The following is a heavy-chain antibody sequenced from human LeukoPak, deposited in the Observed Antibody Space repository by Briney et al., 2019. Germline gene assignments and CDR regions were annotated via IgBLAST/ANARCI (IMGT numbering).Heavy chain of an antibody. CDR3: ARERGYCSSTSCYGIFAFDI. D-gene: IGHD2-2*01. Sequence: SETLSLTCTVSGGSISSSSYYWGWIRQPPGKGLEWIGSIYYSGSTYYNPSLKSRVTISVDTSKNQFSLKLSSVTAADTAVYYCARERGYCSSTSCYGIFAFDIWGQGTMVTVSS. CDR1: GGSISSSSYY. J-gene: IGHJ3*02. CDR2: IYYSGST. V-gene: IGHV4-39*07.